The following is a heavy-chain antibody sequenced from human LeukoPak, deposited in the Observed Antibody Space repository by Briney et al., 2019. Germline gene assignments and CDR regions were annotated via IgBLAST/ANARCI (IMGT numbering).Heavy chain of an antibody. D-gene: IGHD3-16*01. CDR3: AKALSVPVVILPPIMVWFDP. J-gene: IGHJ5*02. Sequence: GSLRLSCSASGFTFSSYIMHWIRQPPGKGLEWIWYIYFTGGTKYTPSLKSRANISPDTSKNLISLKLTSVTAADTAIYYCAKALSVPVVILPPIMVWFDPWGQGTLVTVSS. CDR2: IYFTGGT. CDR1: GFTFSSYI. V-gene: IGHV4-59*01.